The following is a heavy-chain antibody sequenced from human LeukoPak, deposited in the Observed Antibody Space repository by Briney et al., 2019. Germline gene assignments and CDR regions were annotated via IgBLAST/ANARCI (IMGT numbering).Heavy chain of an antibody. CDR2: FDPEDGET. CDR3: ASSSGWYFAAEYFQH. D-gene: IGHD6-19*01. J-gene: IGHJ1*01. Sequence: ASVNVSCKVSGYTLTELSIHWVRQAPGKGLEWMGGFDPEDGETIYAQKFQGRVTMTEDTSTDTAYMELSSLRSEDTAVYYCASSSGWYFAAEYFQHWGQGTLVTVSS. CDR1: GYTLTELS. V-gene: IGHV1-24*01.